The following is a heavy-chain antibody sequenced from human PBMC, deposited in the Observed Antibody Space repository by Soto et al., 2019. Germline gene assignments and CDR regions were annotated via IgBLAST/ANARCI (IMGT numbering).Heavy chain of an antibody. J-gene: IGHJ6*02. D-gene: IGHD3-3*01. CDR3: ARDNSYYEFGRRMDV. Sequence: QVQLVQSGAEVKKPGASVKVSCKASGYTFTSYGISWVRQGPGQGLEWMGWISAYNGNTNYAQKLQGRVTMTSDTSTSAAYMELRSLRSDDTAVYYCARDNSYYEFGRRMDVWGQGTTVTVSS. V-gene: IGHV1-18*01. CDR1: GYTFTSYG. CDR2: ISAYNGNT.